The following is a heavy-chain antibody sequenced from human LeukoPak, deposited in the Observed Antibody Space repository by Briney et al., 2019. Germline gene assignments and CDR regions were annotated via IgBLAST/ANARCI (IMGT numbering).Heavy chain of an antibody. Sequence: PGGPLRLSCAASGFTFSSYAIYWVRQAPGKGLEWVSGISGSGGITYFADPVKGRFTISRDNSKNTVYLQMNSLRVEDTAVYYCAKTTTGYSSGRYPGWPVDYWGQGTLVTVSS. J-gene: IGHJ4*02. CDR1: GFTFSSYA. V-gene: IGHV3-23*01. CDR2: ISGSGGIT. D-gene: IGHD6-19*01. CDR3: AKTTTGYSSGRYPGWPVDY.